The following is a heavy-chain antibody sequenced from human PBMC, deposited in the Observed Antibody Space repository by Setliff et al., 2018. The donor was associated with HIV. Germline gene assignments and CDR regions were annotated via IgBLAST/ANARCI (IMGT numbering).Heavy chain of an antibody. Sequence: SETLSLTCTVSGGSISSSSYYWGWIRQPPGKGLESIGTLFYNGATYYSPSLKGRVIISVDTSKNQFSLRLTSVTAADTAVYYCARHFRYPGIAVAGIDYWGQGTLVTVSS. CDR2: LFYNGAT. CDR3: ARHFRYPGIAVAGIDY. J-gene: IGHJ4*01. D-gene: IGHD6-19*01. V-gene: IGHV4-39*01. CDR1: GGSISSSSYY.